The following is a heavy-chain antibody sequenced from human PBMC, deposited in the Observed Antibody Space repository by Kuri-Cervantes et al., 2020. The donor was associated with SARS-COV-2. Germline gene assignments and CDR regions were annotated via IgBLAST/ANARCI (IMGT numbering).Heavy chain of an antibody. CDR2: ISYDGSNK. J-gene: IGHJ6*02. D-gene: IGHD3-3*01. Sequence: LSLTCAASGFTFSSYAMHWVRQAPGKGLEWVAVISYDGSNKYYADSVKGRFTISRDNSKNTLCLQMNSLRAEDTAVYYCTTDPQYYDFWSGYYYYGMDVWGQGTTVTVSS. CDR3: TTDPQYYDFWSGYYYYGMDV. CDR1: GFTFSSYA. V-gene: IGHV3-30-3*01.